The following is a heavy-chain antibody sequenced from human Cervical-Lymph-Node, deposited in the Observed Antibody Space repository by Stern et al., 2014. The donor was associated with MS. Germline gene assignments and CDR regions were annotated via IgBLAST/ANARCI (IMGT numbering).Heavy chain of an antibody. D-gene: IGHD3-10*01. CDR1: GYTLTSFD. V-gene: IGHV1-8*02. CDR2: MNTRSGDA. CDR3: VRAGRVAGRVTYGY. Sequence: MQLVESGAEVKKPGASVKVSCEASGYTLTSFDINWVRQATGQGLEWMGWMNTRSGDAGYAQKFQGRVTMTRNISINTAYMELSSLRVEDTAMYYCVRAGRVAGRVTYGYWGQGTLVTVSS. J-gene: IGHJ4*02.